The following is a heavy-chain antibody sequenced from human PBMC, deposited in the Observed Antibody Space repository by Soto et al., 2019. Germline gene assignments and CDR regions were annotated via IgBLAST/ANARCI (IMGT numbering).Heavy chain of an antibody. Sequence: GGSLRLSCAASGFTFRNNVLSWVRQAPGKGLDWVSGITGSGRDTYYADSVKGRFAISRDNSKNMVFLQMNSLRAEDTALYYCAKNGLDNSPSAIDSWGPGTLVTVSS. CDR1: GFTFRNNV. CDR2: ITGSGRDT. J-gene: IGHJ4*02. CDR3: AKNGLDNSPSAIDS. D-gene: IGHD2-8*01. V-gene: IGHV3-23*01.